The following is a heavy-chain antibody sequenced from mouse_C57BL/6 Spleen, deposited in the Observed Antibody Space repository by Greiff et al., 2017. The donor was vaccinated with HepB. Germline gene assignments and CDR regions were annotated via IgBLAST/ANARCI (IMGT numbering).Heavy chain of an antibody. CDR2: IYPGDGDT. J-gene: IGHJ3*01. Sequence: VQLQQSGPELVKPGASVKISCKASGYAFSSSWMNWVKQRPGKGLEWIGRIYPGDGDTNYNGKFKGKATLTADKSSSTAYMQLSSLTSEDSAVYSCARSGQLSWFAYWGQGTLVTVSA. CDR1: GYAFSSSW. V-gene: IGHV1-82*01. D-gene: IGHD6-1*01. CDR3: ARSGQLSWFAY.